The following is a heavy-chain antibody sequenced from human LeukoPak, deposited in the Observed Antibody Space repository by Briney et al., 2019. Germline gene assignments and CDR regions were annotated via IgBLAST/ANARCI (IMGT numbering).Heavy chain of an antibody. CDR3: ARQPIVVIPYFDY. CDR2: ISSSSSYI. Sequence: GGSLRLSCAASGFTFSSYSMNWVRQAPGKGLEWVSSISSSSSYIYYADSVKGRFTISRDNAKNSLYLQMNSLRAEDTAVYYCARQPIVVIPYFDYWGQGILVTVSS. V-gene: IGHV3-21*01. D-gene: IGHD3-22*01. CDR1: GFTFSSYS. J-gene: IGHJ4*02.